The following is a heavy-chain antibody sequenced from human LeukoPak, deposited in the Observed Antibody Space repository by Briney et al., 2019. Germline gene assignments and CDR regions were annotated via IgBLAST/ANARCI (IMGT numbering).Heavy chain of an antibody. J-gene: IGHJ5*02. CDR3: AELYCSSTSCYSHWFDP. Sequence: AASVKVSCKASGYTFTSYGISWVRQAPGQGLEWMGWISAYNGNTNYAQKLQGRVTMTTDTSTSTAYMELRSLRSDDTAVYYCAELYCSSTSCYSHWFDPWGQGTLVTVSS. D-gene: IGHD2-2*02. CDR1: GYTFTSYG. V-gene: IGHV1-18*04. CDR2: ISAYNGNT.